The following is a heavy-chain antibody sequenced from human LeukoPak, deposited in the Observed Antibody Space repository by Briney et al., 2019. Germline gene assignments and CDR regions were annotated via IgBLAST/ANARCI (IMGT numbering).Heavy chain of an antibody. CDR1: GFTFSSYD. D-gene: IGHD3-16*01. J-gene: IGHJ6*02. V-gene: IGHV3-13*01. CDR2: MGTAGDT. CDR3: ARSKVITFGGTNYGMDV. Sequence: GGSLRLSFAASGFTFSSYDMHWVRQPTGKGLEWVSAMGTAGDTYYPGSVKGRFTISRENAKNSFYLQMNSLRAGDTAVYYCARSKVITFGGTNYGMDVWGQGTTVTVSS.